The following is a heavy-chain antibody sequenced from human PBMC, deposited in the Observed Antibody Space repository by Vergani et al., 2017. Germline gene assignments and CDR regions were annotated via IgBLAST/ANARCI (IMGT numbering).Heavy chain of an antibody. V-gene: IGHV3-72*01. CDR2: SRNKARSYTT. J-gene: IGHJ5*02. D-gene: IGHD6-13*01. Sequence: EVQLVESGGGLVQPGRSLRLSCAASVFTLSDHVMDWVRQGPGKGLEWVGRSRNKARSYTTEYSASVKGRFTISRDDSRNSLYLQMNSLKTEDTAVYYCATLPHQTQQQVTSWGQGTLVTVSS. CDR3: ATLPHQTQQQVTS. CDR1: VFTLSDHV.